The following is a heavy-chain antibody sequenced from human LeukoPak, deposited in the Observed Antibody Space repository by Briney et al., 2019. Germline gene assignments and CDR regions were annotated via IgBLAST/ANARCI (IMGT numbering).Heavy chain of an antibody. V-gene: IGHV1-69*04. CDR3: ARNTPYTGGLRGASNWFDP. J-gene: IGHJ5*02. CDR2: IIPILGIA. D-gene: IGHD6-19*01. CDR1: GGTFSSYA. Sequence: SVKVSCKASGGTFSSYAISWVRQAPGQGLEWMGRIIPILGIANYAQKLQGRVTITADKSTSTAYMELSSLGSEDTAVYYCARNTPYTGGLRGASNWFDPWGQGTLVTVSS.